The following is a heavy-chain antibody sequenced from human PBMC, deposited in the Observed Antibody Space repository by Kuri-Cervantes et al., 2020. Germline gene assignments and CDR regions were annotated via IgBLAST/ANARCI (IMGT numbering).Heavy chain of an antibody. J-gene: IGHJ4*02. Sequence: GSLRLSCTVSGVPIRNTVYSWGWIRQPPGKGLEWIGNIHYGGGTSYNLSLMSRVTISVDTSKSHFSLRLSSVTAADTAVYYCARTRKGRSGNYDYWGQGTLVTVSS. CDR1: GVPIRNTVYS. CDR2: IHYGGGT. V-gene: IGHV4-39*02. D-gene: IGHD3-10*01. CDR3: ARTRKGRSGNYDY.